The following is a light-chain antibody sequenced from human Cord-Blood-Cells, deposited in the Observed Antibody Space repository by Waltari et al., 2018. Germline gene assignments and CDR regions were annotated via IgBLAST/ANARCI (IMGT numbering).Light chain of an antibody. CDR2: AAS. V-gene: IGKV1-39*01. J-gene: IGKJ2*01. Sequence: DIQMTQSPSSLSASVGDRVTITCRASQSISSSLNWYQQKPGKAPKLLIYAASSLQSGVPSRFSGSGSGTDFTLTSSSLQPEDFATYYCQQSYSTPYTFGQGTKLEIK. CDR3: QQSYSTPYT. CDR1: QSISSS.